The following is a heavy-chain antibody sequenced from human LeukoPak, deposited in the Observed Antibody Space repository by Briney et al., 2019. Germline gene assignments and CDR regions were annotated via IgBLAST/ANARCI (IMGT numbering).Heavy chain of an antibody. CDR1: GFTFSSYG. Sequence: PGGSLRLSCAASGFTFSSYGMHWVRQAPGKGLEWVSAISGSGGSTYYADSVKGRFTISRDNSKNTLYLQMNSLRAEDTAVYYCATRGDILTGYPYYFDYWGQGTLVTVSS. J-gene: IGHJ4*02. CDR2: ISGSGGST. CDR3: ATRGDILTGYPYYFDY. V-gene: IGHV3-23*01. D-gene: IGHD3-9*01.